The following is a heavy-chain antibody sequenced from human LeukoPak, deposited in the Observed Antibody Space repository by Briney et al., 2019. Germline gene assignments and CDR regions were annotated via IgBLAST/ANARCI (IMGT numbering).Heavy chain of an antibody. Sequence: ASVKVSCKASGGTFSSYAISWVRQAPGQGLEWMGGIIPIFGTANYAQKFQGRVTITADESTSTAYMELSSLRSEDTAVYYCARSPLEYSSSYYFDYWGQGTLVTVSS. J-gene: IGHJ4*02. CDR2: IIPIFGTA. CDR3: ARSPLEYSSSYYFDY. V-gene: IGHV1-69*01. CDR1: GGTFSSYA. D-gene: IGHD6-6*01.